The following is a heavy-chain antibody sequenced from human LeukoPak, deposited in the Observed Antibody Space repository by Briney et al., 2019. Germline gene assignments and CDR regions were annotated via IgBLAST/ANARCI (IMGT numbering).Heavy chain of an antibody. D-gene: IGHD2-2*01. V-gene: IGHV5-51*01. Sequence: GESLKISCKGSGYSFTSYWIGWVRQMPGKGLEWMGIIYPGDSDTRYSPSFHGQVTISADKSISAAYLQWSSLKASDTAMYYCARRWVPAAMWGNEAFDIWGQGTMVTVSS. J-gene: IGHJ3*02. CDR3: ARRWVPAAMWGNEAFDI. CDR1: GYSFTSYW. CDR2: IYPGDSDT.